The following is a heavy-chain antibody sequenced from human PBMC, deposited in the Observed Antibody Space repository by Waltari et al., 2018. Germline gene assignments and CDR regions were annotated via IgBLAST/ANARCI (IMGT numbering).Heavy chain of an antibody. Sequence: QLQLQESGPGLVKPSETLSLTCTVSGGPISSSSYYWGWIRQPPGKGLEWIGSIYYSGSTYYNPSLKSRVTISVDTSKNQFSLKLSSVTAADTAVYYCAGGTVITFGGVIVSFDYWGQGTLVTVPS. CDR2: IYYSGST. V-gene: IGHV4-39*01. J-gene: IGHJ4*02. CDR3: AGGTVITFGGVIVSFDY. D-gene: IGHD3-16*02. CDR1: GGPISSSSYY.